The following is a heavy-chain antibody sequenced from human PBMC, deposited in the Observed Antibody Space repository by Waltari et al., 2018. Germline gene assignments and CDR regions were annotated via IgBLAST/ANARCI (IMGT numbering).Heavy chain of an antibody. CDR3: ARGGLWVGELFHKYDY. J-gene: IGHJ4*02. CDR1: GYTFTGYY. Sequence: QVQLVQSGAEVKKPGASVKVSCKASGYTFTGYYMHWVRQAPGQGLEWRERINPSSGGTNYAQKFQGRVTMTRDTSIRAAYMELSRLRSDDTAVYYCARGGLWVGELFHKYDYWGQGTLVTVSS. D-gene: IGHD3-10*01. CDR2: INPSSGGT. V-gene: IGHV1-2*06.